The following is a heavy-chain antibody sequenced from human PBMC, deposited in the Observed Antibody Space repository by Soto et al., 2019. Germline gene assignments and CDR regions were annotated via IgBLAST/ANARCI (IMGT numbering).Heavy chain of an antibody. CDR1: GFTFSSYW. CDR2: INSDGSNT. J-gene: IGHJ6*02. D-gene: IGHD3-3*01. Sequence: GGSLRLSCAASGFTFSSYWMYWVRQAPGKGLVWVSRINSDGSNTNYADSVKGRFTISRDNAKNTLYLQLNSLRAEDTAVYCCASGQSGYPVSGKDVWGQGTRVTVSS. V-gene: IGHV3-74*01. CDR3: ASGQSGYPVSGKDV.